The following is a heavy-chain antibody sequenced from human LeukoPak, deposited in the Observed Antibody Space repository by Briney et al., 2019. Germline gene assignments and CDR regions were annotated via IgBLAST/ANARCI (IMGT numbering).Heavy chain of an antibody. D-gene: IGHD5-24*01. CDR3: ARVADGYNAGWYFDL. V-gene: IGHV4-31*03. CDR1: GGSITSGGFY. Sequence: PSETLSLTCTVSGGSITSGGFYWSWVRQHPGKGLEWIGYIYYSGSTYYNPSLKSRVTISVDTSKNQFSLKLSSVTAADTAVYYCARVADGYNAGWYFDLWGRGTLVTVSS. CDR2: IYYSGST. J-gene: IGHJ2*01.